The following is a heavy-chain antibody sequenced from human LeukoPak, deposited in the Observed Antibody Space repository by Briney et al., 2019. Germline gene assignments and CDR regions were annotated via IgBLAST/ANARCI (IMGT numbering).Heavy chain of an antibody. CDR3: ARDVRGYSYGYDY. CDR2: ISSSSSYI. D-gene: IGHD5-18*01. Sequence: GSLRLSCAASGFTFSSYSMNWVRQAPGKGLEWVSSISSSSSYIYYADSVKGRFTISRDNAKSSLYLQMNSLRAEDTAVYYCARDVRGYSYGYDYWGQGTLVTVSS. V-gene: IGHV3-21*01. J-gene: IGHJ4*02. CDR1: GFTFSSYS.